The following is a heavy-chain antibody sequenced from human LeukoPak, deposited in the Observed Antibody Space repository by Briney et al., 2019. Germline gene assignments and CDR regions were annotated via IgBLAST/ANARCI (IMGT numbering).Heavy chain of an antibody. CDR1: GGSISPYY. CDR3: ARVEAVAGLFADY. CDR2: IYYSGTT. J-gene: IGHJ4*02. D-gene: IGHD6-19*01. Sequence: SETLSLTCTVSGGSISPYYWSWIRQPPGKGLDWIGYIYYSGTTNYNPSLKSRVTISVDTFKNQFSLKLSSVTAADTAVYYCARVEAVAGLFADYWGQGTLVTVSS. V-gene: IGHV4-59*01.